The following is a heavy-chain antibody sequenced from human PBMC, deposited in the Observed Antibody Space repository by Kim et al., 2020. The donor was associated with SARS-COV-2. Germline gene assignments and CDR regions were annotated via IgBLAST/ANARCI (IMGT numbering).Heavy chain of an antibody. D-gene: IGHD6-13*01. V-gene: IGHV3-21*01. CDR3: ARGLAAAGILDY. J-gene: IGHJ4*02. Sequence: YYADSVKGRFTISRDNAKNSLYLQMNSLRAEDTAVYYCARGLAAAGILDYWGQGTLVTVSS.